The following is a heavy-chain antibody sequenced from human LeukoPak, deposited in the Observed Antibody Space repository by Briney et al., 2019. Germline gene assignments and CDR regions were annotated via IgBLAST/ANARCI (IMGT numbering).Heavy chain of an antibody. CDR1: VYTFTDYY. D-gene: IGHD2-2*01. CDR3: SRANFLYCSSTTCRFDY. J-gene: IGHJ4*02. CDR2: INPNIGDI. V-gene: IGHV1-2*02. Sequence: ASVKVSCEASVYTFTDYYLCWVRHAPRQGFECMGWINPNIGDINYAQKSQGRVTTTRDTSISTANMEMSRLRSDDTAVYYCSRANFLYCSSTTCRFDYWGQGTLVTVSS.